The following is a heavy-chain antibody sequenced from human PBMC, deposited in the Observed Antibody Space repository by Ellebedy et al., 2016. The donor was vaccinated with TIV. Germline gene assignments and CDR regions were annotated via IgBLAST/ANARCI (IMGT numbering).Heavy chain of an antibody. CDR3: TRRSGVSVAGPTIVWYFDL. D-gene: IGHD6-19*01. Sequence: PGGSLRLSCAASDLTFSGTVIHWVRQAPGKGLEWVGRIRTKANAFGTAYGASVKGRFTISRDDSKSTAYLQMNSLKNEDTAVYYCTRRSGVSVAGPTIVWYFDLWGRGTLVTVSS. CDR2: IRTKANAFGT. V-gene: IGHV3-73*01. J-gene: IGHJ2*01. CDR1: DLTFSGTV.